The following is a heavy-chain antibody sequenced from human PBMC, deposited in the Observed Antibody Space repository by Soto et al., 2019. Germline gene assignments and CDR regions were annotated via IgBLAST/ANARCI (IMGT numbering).Heavy chain of an antibody. J-gene: IGHJ5*02. CDR2: IYYSGST. D-gene: IGHD6-13*01. V-gene: IGHV4-31*03. CDR3: AREGEQLAYNWFDP. Sequence: SETLSLTCTVSGGSISSGGYYWSWIRQHPGKGLEWIGYIYYSGSTYYNPSLKSRVTISVDTSKNQFSLKLSSATATDTAVYYCAREGEQLAYNWFDPWGQGTLVTVSS. CDR1: GGSISSGGYY.